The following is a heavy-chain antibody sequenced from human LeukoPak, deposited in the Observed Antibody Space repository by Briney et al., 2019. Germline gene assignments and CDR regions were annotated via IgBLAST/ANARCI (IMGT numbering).Heavy chain of an antibody. J-gene: IGHJ3*02. D-gene: IGHD4-17*01. V-gene: IGHV4-59*11. CDR2: ISYIGTT. CDR3: ARDLVTVTKGFDI. Sequence: SETLSLTCTVSGDSFSSHYWTWIRQAPGRGLEWIGYISYIGTTNYNPSLKSRVAISIDTSKNQFSLKLTSVTTADTAVYYCARDLVTVTKGFDIWGLGTMVSVSS. CDR1: GDSFSSHY.